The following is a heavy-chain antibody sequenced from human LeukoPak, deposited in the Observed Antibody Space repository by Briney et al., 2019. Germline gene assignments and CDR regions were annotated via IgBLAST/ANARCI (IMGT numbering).Heavy chain of an antibody. J-gene: IGHJ4*02. CDR3: ARIGYSSSCTDY. V-gene: IGHV3-7*01. Sequence: GGSLRLSCAASAFTFSNYWMSWIRQAPGKGLEWVANINQDGSVKYYVVSVKGRFTVSRDNAKNSLYLQMTSLRAEDTAVYYCARIGYSSSCTDYWGQGTLVTVSS. CDR2: INQDGSVK. CDR1: AFTFSNYW. D-gene: IGHD6-13*01.